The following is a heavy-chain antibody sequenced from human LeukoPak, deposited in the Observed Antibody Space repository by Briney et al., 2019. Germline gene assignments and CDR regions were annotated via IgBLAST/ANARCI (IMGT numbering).Heavy chain of an antibody. Sequence: GSSVKVSCKASGGTFSSYAISWVRQAPGQGLEWMGGVIPIFGTANYAQKFQGRVTITADESTGTAYMELSSLRSEDTAVYYCASNDIVVVPAAPAKPFDYWGQGTLVTVSS. CDR1: GGTFSSYA. CDR2: VIPIFGTA. CDR3: ASNDIVVVPAAPAKPFDY. V-gene: IGHV1-69*01. D-gene: IGHD2-2*01. J-gene: IGHJ4*02.